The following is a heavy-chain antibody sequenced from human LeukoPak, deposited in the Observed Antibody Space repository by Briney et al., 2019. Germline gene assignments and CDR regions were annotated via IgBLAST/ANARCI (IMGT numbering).Heavy chain of an antibody. V-gene: IGHV1-69*01. CDR3: ARETLVVPAAISYFDY. J-gene: IGHJ4*02. CDR2: IIPIFGTA. D-gene: IGHD2-2*01. CDR1: GGTFSSYA. Sequence: SVKVSCRASGGTFSSYAISWVRQAPGQGLEWMGGIIPIFGTANYAQKFQGRVTITADESTSTAYMELSSLRSEDTAVYYCARETLVVPAAISYFDYWGQGTLVTVSS.